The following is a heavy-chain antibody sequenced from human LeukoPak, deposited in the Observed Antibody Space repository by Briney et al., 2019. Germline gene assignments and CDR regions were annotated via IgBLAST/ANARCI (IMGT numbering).Heavy chain of an antibody. CDR2: INHSGST. J-gene: IGHJ3*02. V-gene: IGHV4-34*01. Sequence: PSETLSLTCAVYGGSTYYWNWIRQSPGKGLEWIGEINHSGSTNYNPSLKSRVTISVDTSRNQFSLKLNSVTAADTAVYYCAKSNGYGLIDIWGQGTMVTVSS. CDR1: GGSTYY. D-gene: IGHD3-10*01. CDR3: AKSNGYGLIDI.